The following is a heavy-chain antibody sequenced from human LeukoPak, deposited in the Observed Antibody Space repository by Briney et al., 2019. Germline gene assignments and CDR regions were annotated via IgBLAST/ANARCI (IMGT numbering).Heavy chain of an antibody. V-gene: IGHV4-59*11. CDR1: GDSMNGHF. CDR2: VHYSLPS. J-gene: IGHJ4*02. D-gene: IGHD5-24*01. Sequence: PSETLSLTCSVSGDSMNGHFWSGIRQSPGKGLEWIGNVHYSLPSNFSPSLKSRVTISMDTSRSQFSLKLGTVTAADTAVYYCACYNFVGRTFDCWGQGTLVTVSS. CDR3: ACYNFVGRTFDC.